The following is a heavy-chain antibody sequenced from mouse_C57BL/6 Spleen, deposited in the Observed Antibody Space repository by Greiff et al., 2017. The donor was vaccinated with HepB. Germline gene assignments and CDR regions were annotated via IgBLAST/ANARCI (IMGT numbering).Heavy chain of an antibody. V-gene: IGHV2-6-1*01. J-gene: IGHJ4*01. D-gene: IGHD3-2*02. Sequence: QVQLKESGPGLVAPSQSLSITCTVSGFSLTSYGVHWVRQPPGKGLEWLVVIWSDGSTTYNSALKSRLSISKDNSKSQVFLKMNSLQTDDTAMYYCARHGQLRLGYYAMDYWGQGTSVTVSS. CDR1: GFSLTSYG. CDR3: ARHGQLRLGYYAMDY. CDR2: IWSDGST.